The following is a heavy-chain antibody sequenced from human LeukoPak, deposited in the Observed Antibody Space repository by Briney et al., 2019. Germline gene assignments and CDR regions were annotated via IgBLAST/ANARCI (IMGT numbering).Heavy chain of an antibody. CDR1: GGSISSGDYC. CDR2: IYYSGST. J-gene: IGHJ5*02. D-gene: IGHD5-24*01. CDR3: ARSKGRDGYALGS. V-gene: IGHV4-30-4*08. Sequence: SETLSLTCTVSGGSISSGDYCWSWIRQPPGKGLEWIGYIYYSGSTYYNPSLKSRVTISVDTSKNQFSPKLSSVTAADTAVYYCARSKGRDGYALGSWGQGTLVTVSS.